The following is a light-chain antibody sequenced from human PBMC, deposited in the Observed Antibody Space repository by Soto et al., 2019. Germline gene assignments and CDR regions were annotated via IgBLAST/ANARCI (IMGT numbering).Light chain of an antibody. J-gene: IGLJ2*01. CDR1: GSDVGSYKY. Sequence: QSVLTQPASVSGSLGQSITMSCTGTGSDVGSYKYVSWYQQHPGKAPKLMIYEVSNRPSGISNRFSGSKSGNTASLTLSGLQAEDEAEYYCSSYTSSRTLVFGGGTKLTVL. CDR3: SSYTSSRTLV. V-gene: IGLV2-14*01. CDR2: EVS.